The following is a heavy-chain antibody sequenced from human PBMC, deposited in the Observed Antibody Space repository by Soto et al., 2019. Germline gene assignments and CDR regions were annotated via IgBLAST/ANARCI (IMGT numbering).Heavy chain of an antibody. CDR2: TNPSDGST. V-gene: IGHV1-46*01. J-gene: IGHJ4*02. CDR3: ARSYVTSRPIDF. Sequence: VASVKVSCKASGYSLTSYYMHWVRQAPGQGLEWMGITNPSDGSTNYAQKFQGRVTMTSDTSTSAVYMEMSSLRSEDTAMYYCARSYVTSRPIDFWGQGTLVTVSS. D-gene: IGHD3-10*02. CDR1: GYSLTSYY.